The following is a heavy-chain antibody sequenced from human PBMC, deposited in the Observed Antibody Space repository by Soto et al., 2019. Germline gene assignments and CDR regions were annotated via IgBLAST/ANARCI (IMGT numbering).Heavy chain of an antibody. D-gene: IGHD2-2*01. J-gene: IGHJ5*02. CDR3: ARGFRRYCSSTSCYLGWSDP. V-gene: IGHV1-18*01. CDR2: ISAYNGNT. Sequence: ASGKVSCKASGYTFTSYGISWVRQAPGQGLEWMGWISAYNGNTNYAQKLQGRVTMTTDTSTSTAYMELRSLRSDDTAVYYCARGFRRYCSSTSCYLGWSDPRGQATLVPVSS. CDR1: GYTFTSYG.